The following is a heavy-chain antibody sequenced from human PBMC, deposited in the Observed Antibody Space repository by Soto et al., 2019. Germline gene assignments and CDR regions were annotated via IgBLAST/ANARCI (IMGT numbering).Heavy chain of an antibody. Sequence: QVQLVESGGGVVQPGRSLRLSCAASGFTFSSYGMHWVRQAPGKGLEWVAVISYDGSNKYYADSVKGRFTISRDNSKNTLYLQMNSLRAEDTAVYYCAKDARGVGELLGFMGGMDVWCQGITVTVSS. CDR3: AKDARGVGELLGFMGGMDV. CDR2: ISYDGSNK. V-gene: IGHV3-30*18. D-gene: IGHD3-10*01. CDR1: GFTFSSYG. J-gene: IGHJ6*02.